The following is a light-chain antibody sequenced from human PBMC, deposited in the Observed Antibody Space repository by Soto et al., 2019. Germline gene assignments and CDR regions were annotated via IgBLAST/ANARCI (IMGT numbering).Light chain of an antibody. CDR2: EVS. J-gene: IGLJ1*01. CDR3: SSKRDSSTLLV. Sequence: QSALTQPASVSGSPGQSITISCTGTSSDVGGYNYVSWYQQHQGRAPQLIIYEVSNRPSGASNRFSGSKSGSTAFLSISGLQAEDEADYYCSSKRDSSTLLVFGTGTKVTVL. V-gene: IGLV2-14*01. CDR1: SSDVGGYNY.